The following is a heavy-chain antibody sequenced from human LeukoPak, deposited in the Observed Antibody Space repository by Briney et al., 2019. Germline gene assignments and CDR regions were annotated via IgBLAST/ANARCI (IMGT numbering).Heavy chain of an antibody. J-gene: IGHJ1*01. CDR3: VRGGGGPRLQH. CDR1: GGSFSNFY. Sequence: SETLSLTCAVYGGSFSNFYWTWIRQPPGKGLEWIGEINSSGGINYNPSLKSRVTMSIAASRYQFSLRLTSVTAADTAVYYCVRGGGGPRLQHWGQGTLVTVSS. CDR2: INSSGGI. V-gene: IGHV4-34*01. D-gene: IGHD3-16*01.